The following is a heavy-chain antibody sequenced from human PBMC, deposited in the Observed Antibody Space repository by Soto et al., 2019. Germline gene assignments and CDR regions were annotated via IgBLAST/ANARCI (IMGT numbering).Heavy chain of an antibody. CDR2: IWHDGNNK. Sequence: GGSLRLSCAASGFTFSNYGMHWVRQAPGKGLEWVAIIWHDGNNKYYADSVRGRFIISRDNSKNRLYLQMNSLRAEDTAVYYCASDLVGASDSYGLDVWGQGTTITV. V-gene: IGHV3-33*01. D-gene: IGHD1-26*01. CDR1: GFTFSNYG. CDR3: ASDLVGASDSYGLDV. J-gene: IGHJ6*02.